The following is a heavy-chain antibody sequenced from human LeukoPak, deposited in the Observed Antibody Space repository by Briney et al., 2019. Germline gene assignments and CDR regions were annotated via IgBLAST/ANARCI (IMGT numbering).Heavy chain of an antibody. CDR2: ISDDGSSK. CDR3: ARTYGSSADAFDI. D-gene: IGHD6-6*01. CDR1: GFSFSNYS. J-gene: IGHJ3*02. Sequence: GGSLRLSCAASGFSFSNYSLHWVRQAPGKGLEWVALISDDGSSKYYADSVKGRFTLSRDNAKNTLYLQMSSLRSEDTAVYYCARTYGSSADAFDIWGQGTMVTVSS. V-gene: IGHV3-30*04.